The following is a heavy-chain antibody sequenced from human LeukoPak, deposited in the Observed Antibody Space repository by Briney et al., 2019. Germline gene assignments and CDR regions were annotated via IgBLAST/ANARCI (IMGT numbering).Heavy chain of an antibody. J-gene: IGHJ5*02. D-gene: IGHD3-10*01. CDR2: IYYSGST. V-gene: IGHV4-39*01. CDR3: ARHPAEVYYGSGYPNWFDP. Sequence: PSETLSLTCTVSGGSISSSSYYWGRIRQPPGKGLEWIGSIYYSGSTYYNPSLKSRVTISVDTSKNQSSLKLSSVTAADTAVYYCARHPAEVYYGSGYPNWFDPWGQGTLVTVSS. CDR1: GGSISSSSYY.